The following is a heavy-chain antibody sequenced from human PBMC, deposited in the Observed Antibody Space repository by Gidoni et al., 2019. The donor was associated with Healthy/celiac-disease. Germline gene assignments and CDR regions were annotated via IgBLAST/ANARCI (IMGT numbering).Heavy chain of an antibody. CDR2: ISYDGSNK. J-gene: IGHJ6*02. V-gene: IGHV3-30-3*01. CDR1: GFTFSSYA. CDR3: ARVYFTIFGVVTYGMDV. D-gene: IGHD3-3*01. Sequence: QVQLVESGGGVVQPGRSLRLSCAASGFTFSSYAMHWVRQAPGKGLEWVAVISYDGSNKYYADSVKGRFTISRDNSKNTLYLQMNSLRAEDTAVYYCARVYFTIFGVVTYGMDVWGQGTTVTVSS.